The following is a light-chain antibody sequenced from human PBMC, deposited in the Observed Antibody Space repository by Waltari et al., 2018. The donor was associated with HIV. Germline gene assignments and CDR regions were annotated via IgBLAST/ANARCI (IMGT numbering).Light chain of an antibody. CDR3: ASYTVNSTGV. CDR1: PSAIARCNL. CDR2: DVN. Sequence: SALFQPASVSSSPVHSVAISCSARPSAIARCNLHPWYQPHPDRAPTLILFDVNNRPSGISDRFSGSKSGTTASLTISTVRTDDEADYYCASYTVNSTGVFGTGTKLSVL. J-gene: IGLJ1*01. V-gene: IGLV2-14*03.